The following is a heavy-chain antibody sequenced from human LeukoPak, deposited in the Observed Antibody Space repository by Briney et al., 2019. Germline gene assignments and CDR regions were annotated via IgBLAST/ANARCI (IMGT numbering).Heavy chain of an antibody. CDR2: IYHSGST. J-gene: IGHJ4*02. D-gene: IGHD3-22*01. CDR1: GGSISSSSYY. V-gene: IGHV4-39*07. Sequence: PSETLSLTCTVSGGSISSSSYYWGWIRQPPGKGLEWIGSIYHSGSTDYNPSLKSRVTMSVDTAKNQFSLSLTSVTAADTAVYYCARLRYYYESSGYRPYYFDYWGQGTLVTVSS. CDR3: ARLRYYYESSGYRPYYFDY.